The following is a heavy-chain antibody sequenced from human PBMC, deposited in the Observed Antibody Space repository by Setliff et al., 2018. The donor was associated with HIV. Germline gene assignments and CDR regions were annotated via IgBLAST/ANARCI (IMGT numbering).Heavy chain of an antibody. CDR1: GSTFNTYT. V-gene: IGHV3-21*01. J-gene: IGHJ4*02. D-gene: IGHD3-22*01. CDR3: ARDYYDSSGYYDDY. CDR2: ISSRSNYI. Sequence: GGSLRLSCAASGSTFNTYTMAWVRQAPGQGLEWVSSISSRSNYIYYADSLKGRFTISRDNAKNSLFLQMNSLRADDTAVYYCARDYYDSSGYYDDYWGQGTLVTVSS.